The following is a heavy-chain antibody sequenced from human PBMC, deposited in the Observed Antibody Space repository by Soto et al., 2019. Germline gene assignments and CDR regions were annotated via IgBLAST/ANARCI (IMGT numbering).Heavy chain of an antibody. J-gene: IGHJ4*02. V-gene: IGHV1-2*04. CDR1: GYTFTGYY. CDR2: INPNSGGT. Sequence: ASVKVSCKASGYTFTGYYMHWVRQAPGQGLEWMGWINPNSGGTNYAQKFQGWVTMTRDTSISTAYMELSRLRSDDTAAYYCARSGYYYDSSGYYFLDYWGQGTLVTVSS. CDR3: ARSGYYYDSSGYYFLDY. D-gene: IGHD3-22*01.